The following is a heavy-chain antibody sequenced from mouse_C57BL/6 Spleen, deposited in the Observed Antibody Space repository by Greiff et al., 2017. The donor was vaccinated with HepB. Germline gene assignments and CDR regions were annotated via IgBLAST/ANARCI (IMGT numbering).Heavy chain of an antibody. J-gene: IGHJ1*03. CDR1: GYTFTSYW. CDR2: IYPGSGST. V-gene: IGHV1-55*01. CDR3: ARSWNYYGSSYGYFDV. D-gene: IGHD1-1*01. Sequence: VQLQQSGAELVKPGASVKMSCKASGYTFTSYWITWVKQRPGQGLEWIGDIYPGSGSTNYNEKFKSKATLTVDTSSSTAYMQLSSLTSEDSAVYYCARSWNYYGSSYGYFDVWGTGTTVTVSS.